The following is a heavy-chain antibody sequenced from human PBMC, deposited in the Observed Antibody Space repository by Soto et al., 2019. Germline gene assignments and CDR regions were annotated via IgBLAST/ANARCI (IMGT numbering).Heavy chain of an antibody. Sequence: QVLLQESGPGLVKPSETLSLTCNVSGAAIGAHYWHWIRQPPGKGLEWIGYISYSGITPYNLSVSSRASISVDTSKNQLSLTLTSVTAADTAVYYCARDANGVYYFDPWGQGTRVTVSS. D-gene: IGHD2-8*01. CDR1: GAAIGAHY. V-gene: IGHV4-59*11. J-gene: IGHJ5*02. CDR3: ARDANGVYYFDP. CDR2: ISYSGIT.